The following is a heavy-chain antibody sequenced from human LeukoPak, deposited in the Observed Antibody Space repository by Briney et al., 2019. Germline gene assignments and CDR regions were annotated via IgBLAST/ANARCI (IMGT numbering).Heavy chain of an antibody. CDR1: GFTVSSNY. V-gene: IGHV3-66*01. D-gene: IGHD5-12*01. J-gene: IGHJ4*02. CDR2: IYSGGST. CDR3: VKDGGYSGYETFGY. Sequence: PGGSLRLSCAASGFTVSSNYMNWVRQAPGKGLEWVSVIYSGGSTYSADSVKGRFTISRDNSKNTLYLQMNSLRAEDTAVYYCVKDGGYSGYETFGYWGQGTLVTVSS.